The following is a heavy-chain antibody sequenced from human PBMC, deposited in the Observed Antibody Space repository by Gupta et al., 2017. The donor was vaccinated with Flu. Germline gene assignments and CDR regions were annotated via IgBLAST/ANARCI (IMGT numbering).Heavy chain of an antibody. J-gene: IGHJ3*02. CDR3: ARVVDLVYGDYFDAFDI. CDR1: GFTFSDYY. CDR2: ISSSSSYT. Sequence: RLSCAASGFTFSDYYMSWIRQAPGKGLEWVSYISSSSSYTNYADSVKGRFTISRDNAKNSLYLQMNSLRAEDTAVYYCARVVDLVYGDYFDAFDIWGQGTMVTVSS. V-gene: IGHV3-11*05. D-gene: IGHD4-17*01.